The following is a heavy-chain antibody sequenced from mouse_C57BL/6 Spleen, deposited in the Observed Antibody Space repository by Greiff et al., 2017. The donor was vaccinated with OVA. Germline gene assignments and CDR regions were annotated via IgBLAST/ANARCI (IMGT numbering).Heavy chain of an antibody. D-gene: IGHD2-1*01. CDR3: ARSRGNHYYAMDY. Sequence: VQLQQSGPELVKPGASVKISCKASGYAFSSSWMNWVKQRPGKGLEWIGRIYPGDGDTNYNGKFKGKATLTADKSSSTAYMQLSSLTSEDSAVYFCARSRGNHYYAMDYWGQGTSVTVSS. CDR2: IYPGDGDT. CDR1: GYAFSSSW. J-gene: IGHJ4*01. V-gene: IGHV1-82*01.